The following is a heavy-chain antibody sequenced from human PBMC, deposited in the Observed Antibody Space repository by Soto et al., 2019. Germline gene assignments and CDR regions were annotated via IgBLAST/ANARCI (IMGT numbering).Heavy chain of an antibody. CDR1: GYTFTGYY. CDR2: INPQTGGT. V-gene: IGHV1-2*02. Sequence: GASVKVSCKASGYTFTGYYIHWVREAPGQGLEWMGWINPQTGGTSYAQKFQGRVTLSRDTSTNTAYLELSRLRFDDAAVYFRARERYQVISDGMDVWGQGTTVTVSS. CDR3: ARERYQVISDGMDV. D-gene: IGHD2-2*01. J-gene: IGHJ6*02.